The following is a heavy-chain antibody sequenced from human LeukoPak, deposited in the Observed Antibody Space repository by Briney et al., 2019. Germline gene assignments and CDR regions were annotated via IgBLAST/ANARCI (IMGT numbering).Heavy chain of an antibody. CDR1: GFTFSSYA. Sequence: GGSLRLSCAASGFTFSSYAMSWVRQAPGKGLEWVSAISGSGGSTYYADSVKGRVTISRDNSKNTLYLQMNSLRAEDTAVYYCAKGEFGYCSSTSCPNWFDPWGQGTLVTVSS. J-gene: IGHJ5*02. V-gene: IGHV3-23*01. CDR2: ISGSGGST. CDR3: AKGEFGYCSSTSCPNWFDP. D-gene: IGHD2-2*01.